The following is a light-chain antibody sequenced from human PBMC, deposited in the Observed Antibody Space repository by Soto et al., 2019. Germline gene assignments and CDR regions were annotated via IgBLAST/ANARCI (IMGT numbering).Light chain of an antibody. J-gene: IGLJ1*01. CDR2: HDS. CDR1: KMGSKS. V-gene: IGLV3-21*04. Sequence: SYELTQPPSVSVAPGKTARITCGGNKMGSKSMHWYQQKPGQAPVLVIYHDSDRPSGIPERFSGSNSGNTATLTISRVEAGDEADYYCQVWDSSSDHPYVFGTGTQLTVL. CDR3: QVWDSSSDHPYV.